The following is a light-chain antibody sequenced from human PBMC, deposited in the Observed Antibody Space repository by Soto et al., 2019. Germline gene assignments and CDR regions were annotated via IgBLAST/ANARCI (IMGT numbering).Light chain of an antibody. J-gene: IGKJ2*01. V-gene: IGKV4-1*01. Sequence: DIVMTQSPDSLAVSLGERATINCKSSQSVLYSSNNKNYLAWYLQKPGQPPKLLIYWASTRESGVPDRFSGSGSGTDFTLTISSLQAEDVAVYYCQQYYSTAYTFGQGTKLEIK. CDR2: WAS. CDR3: QQYYSTAYT. CDR1: QSVLYSSNNKNY.